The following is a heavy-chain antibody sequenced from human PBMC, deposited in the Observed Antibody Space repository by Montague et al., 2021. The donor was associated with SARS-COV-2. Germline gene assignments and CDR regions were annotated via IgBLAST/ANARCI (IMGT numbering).Heavy chain of an antibody. CDR3: ARGSSGYYTPRPFDY. D-gene: IGHD3-22*01. CDR2: TYHRSKWYN. Sequence: CAISGDSVPSNSAAWNWIRQSPSRGLEWLGRTYHRSKWYNDYAVSVKIRITINPDTSKNQFSLQLNSVTPEDTAVYYCARGSSGYYTPRPFDYCGQGTLVTVSP. V-gene: IGHV6-1*01. J-gene: IGHJ4*02. CDR1: GDSVPSNSAA.